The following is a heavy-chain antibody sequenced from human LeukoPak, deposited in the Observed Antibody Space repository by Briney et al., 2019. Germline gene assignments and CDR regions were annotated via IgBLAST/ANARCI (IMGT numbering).Heavy chain of an antibody. D-gene: IGHD2-15*01. V-gene: IGHV3-49*04. J-gene: IGHJ4*02. Sequence: PGGSLRLSCTTSGFTFGDYAMSWVRQAPRKGLEWVGFIRSKPYGGTTVYAASVKGRFTISRDDSKSIAYLQMDSLKTEDTAVYYCTRIPLAYCSGSSCPLWIDFWGQGTLVTVSS. CDR2: IRSKPYGGTT. CDR1: GFTFGDYA. CDR3: TRIPLAYCSGSSCPLWIDF.